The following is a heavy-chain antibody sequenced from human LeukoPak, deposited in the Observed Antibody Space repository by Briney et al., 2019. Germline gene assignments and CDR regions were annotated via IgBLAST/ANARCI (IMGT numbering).Heavy chain of an antibody. D-gene: IGHD3-3*01. V-gene: IGHV1-3*01. J-gene: IGHJ6*02. CDR3: ARDGIFGVVKDYYYGMDV. Sequence: GASVTVSCTASGYTFTSYAMHWVRQAPGQRLEWMGWINAGNGNTKYSQKFQGRVTITRDTSASTAYMELSSLRSEDTAVYYCARDGIFGVVKDYYYGMDVWGQGTTVTVSS. CDR2: INAGNGNT. CDR1: GYTFTSYA.